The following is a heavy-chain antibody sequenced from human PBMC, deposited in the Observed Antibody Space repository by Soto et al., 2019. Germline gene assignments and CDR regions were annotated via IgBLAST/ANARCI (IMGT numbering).Heavy chain of an antibody. CDR2: ISAYNGNT. CDR3: ARGPFGLYGPRDARAFDI. J-gene: IGHJ3*02. Sequence: ASVKVSCKASGYTFTSYGISWVRQAPGQGLEWMGWISAYNGNTNYAQKLQGRVTMTTDTSTSTAYMELRSLRSDDTAVYYCARGPFGLYGPRDARAFDIWGQGTMVTASS. CDR1: GYTFTSYG. D-gene: IGHD2-8*01. V-gene: IGHV1-18*04.